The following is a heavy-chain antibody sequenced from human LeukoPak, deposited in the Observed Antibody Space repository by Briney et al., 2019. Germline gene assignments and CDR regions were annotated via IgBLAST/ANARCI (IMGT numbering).Heavy chain of an antibody. CDR2: ISYDGSNK. V-gene: IGHV3-30*03. D-gene: IGHD3-10*01. CDR3: ARERVSGNYYNGPKGY. CDR1: GFTFSSYG. J-gene: IGHJ4*02. Sequence: GGSLRLSCAASGFTFSSYGMHWVRQAPGKGLEWVAVISYDGSNKYYADSVKGRFTIPRDNSKNTLDLQMNSLRAEDTAEYYCARERVSGNYYNGPKGYWGQGTLVTVSS.